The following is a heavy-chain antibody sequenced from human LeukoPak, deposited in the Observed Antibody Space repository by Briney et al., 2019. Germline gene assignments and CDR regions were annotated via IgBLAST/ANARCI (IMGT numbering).Heavy chain of an antibody. D-gene: IGHD6-6*01. V-gene: IGHV3-33*06. CDR3: AKDSDLSSSTWFDP. J-gene: IGHJ5*02. CDR2: IWYDGSNK. CDR1: GFTFSSYG. Sequence: QPGGSLRLSCAASGFTFSSYGMHWVRQAPGKGLEWAAVIWYDGSNKYYADSVKGRFTISRDNSKNTLYLQMNSLRAEDTAVYYCAKDSDLSSSTWFDPWGQGTLVTVSS.